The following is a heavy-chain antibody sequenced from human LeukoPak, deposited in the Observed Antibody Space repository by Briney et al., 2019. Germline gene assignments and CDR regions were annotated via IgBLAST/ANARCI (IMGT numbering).Heavy chain of an antibody. J-gene: IGHJ1*01. CDR1: GDSISSGTYY. CDR3: ARDKYYDFWSGPEH. CDR2: IYTSGST. Sequence: SETLSLTCTVSGDSISSGTYYWSWIRQPAGKGLEWIGRIYTSGSTNYNPSLKSRVTISVDTSKNQFSLKLSSVTAADTAVYYCARDKYYDFWSGPEHWGQGTLVTVSS. V-gene: IGHV4-61*02. D-gene: IGHD3-3*01.